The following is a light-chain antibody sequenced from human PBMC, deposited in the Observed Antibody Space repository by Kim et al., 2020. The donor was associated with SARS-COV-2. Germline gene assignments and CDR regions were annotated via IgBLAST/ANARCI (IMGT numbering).Light chain of an antibody. V-gene: IGKV3-15*01. J-gene: IGKJ4*01. CDR1: QSVKNR. CDR2: GAS. CDR3: QQYNDWPLLT. Sequence: IVMTQSPATLSVSPGERVTLSCRASQSVKNRLAWYQQRPGQAPRLLIYGASTRATDISARFSGSGSGTEFTLTIRSLQSEDLAVYYCQQYNDWPLLTFGGGTKLDIK.